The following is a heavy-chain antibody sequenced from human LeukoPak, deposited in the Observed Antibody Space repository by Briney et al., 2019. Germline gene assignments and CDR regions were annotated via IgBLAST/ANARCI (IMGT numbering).Heavy chain of an antibody. CDR1: GYTFTSYY. Sequence: GASVKVSCKASGYTFTSYYMHWVRQAPGQGLEWMGWISANNGDTDYAQKLQGRVTLTTDTSTSTAYMELRSLRSDDTAVYYCAKTRDTFFDYWGQGTLVTVSS. D-gene: IGHD3-16*01. V-gene: IGHV1-18*04. CDR3: AKTRDTFFDY. CDR2: ISANNGDT. J-gene: IGHJ4*02.